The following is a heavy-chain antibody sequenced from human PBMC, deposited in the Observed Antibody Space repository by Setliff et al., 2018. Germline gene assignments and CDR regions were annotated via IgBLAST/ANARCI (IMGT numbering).Heavy chain of an antibody. CDR2: INHSGTT. D-gene: IGHD6-6*01. Sequence: PSETLSLTCTAYGGTISDYYWTWIGLPPGKGLEWIGEINHSGTTNYNPSLKSRVTISVDTSKNQFYLTMSSVTAADAAVYYCARGRNVAARLLDTWGQGSRVTVSS. J-gene: IGHJ5*02. V-gene: IGHV4-34*01. CDR3: ARGRNVAARLLDT. CDR1: GGTISDYY.